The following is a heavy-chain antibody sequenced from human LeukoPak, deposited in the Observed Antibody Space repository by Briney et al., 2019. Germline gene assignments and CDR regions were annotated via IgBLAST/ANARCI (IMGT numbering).Heavy chain of an antibody. J-gene: IGHJ4*02. CDR3: AKDTAVVAAYLLDY. CDR1: GFTFDDYA. CDR2: ISWNSGSI. V-gene: IGHV3-9*01. D-gene: IGHD2-15*01. Sequence: PGRSLRLSCAASGFTFDDYAMHWVRQAPGKGLEWVSGISWNSGSIGYADSVKGRFTISRDNAKNSLYLQMNSLRAEDTALYYCAKDTAVVAAYLLDYWGQGTLVTVSS.